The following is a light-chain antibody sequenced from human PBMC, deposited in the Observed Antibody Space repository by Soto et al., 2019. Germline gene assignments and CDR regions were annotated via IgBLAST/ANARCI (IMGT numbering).Light chain of an antibody. Sequence: QSALTQPASVSGSPGQSITISCTGTSYVSWYQQHPGKAPKLMNYDVDNRPSGVSNRFSGSKSGNTASLTISGLQAEDVADYYCCSYTGSTFYVFGTGTKLTVL. CDR1: SY. CDR2: DVD. CDR3: CSYTGSTFYV. J-gene: IGLJ1*01. V-gene: IGLV2-14*01.